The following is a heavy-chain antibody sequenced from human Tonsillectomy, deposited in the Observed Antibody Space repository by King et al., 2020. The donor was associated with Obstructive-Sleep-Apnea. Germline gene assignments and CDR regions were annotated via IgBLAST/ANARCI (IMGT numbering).Heavy chain of an antibody. CDR2: IYFVDGK. CDR1: GFSPNTSAGG. Sequence: TLKEFGPTLVKPTQTLTLTCTFSGFSPNTSAGGGGWIRQPPGKAPEGLALIYFVDGKRYSPSLKSRLTITKDTPKNQVVLTMTNMDPVDTATYYCVHSDRILFDYWGQGTLVIVSS. J-gene: IGHJ4*02. CDR3: VHSDRILFDY. D-gene: IGHD2-15*01. V-gene: IGHV2-5*02.